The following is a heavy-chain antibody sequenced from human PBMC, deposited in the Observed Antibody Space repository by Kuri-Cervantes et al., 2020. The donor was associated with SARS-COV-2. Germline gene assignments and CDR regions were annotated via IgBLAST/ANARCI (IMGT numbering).Heavy chain of an antibody. CDR3: AKDRFGVHDF. CDR1: GFTFSSYG. Sequence: GESLKISCAASGFTFSSYGMHWVRQAPGKGLEWVAVISDDGKKIKCVASGKGRFTISRDNSQNTLYLQVKSLKSEDTAMYYCAKDRFGVHDFWGQGTLVTVSS. J-gene: IGHJ4*02. V-gene: IGHV3-30*18. D-gene: IGHD2-8*01. CDR2: ISDDGKKI.